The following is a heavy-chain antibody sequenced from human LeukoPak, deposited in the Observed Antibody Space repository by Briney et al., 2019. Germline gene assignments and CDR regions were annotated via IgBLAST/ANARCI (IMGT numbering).Heavy chain of an antibody. Sequence: ASVKVSCKASGYTFTSYGISWVRQAPGQGLEWMGWIGAYNGNTNYAQKLQGRVTMTTDTSTSTAYMELRSLRSDDTAVYYCARGGAAAQNYYYGMDVWGQGTTVTVSS. CDR3: ARGGAAAQNYYYGMDV. J-gene: IGHJ6*02. D-gene: IGHD6-13*01. CDR2: IGAYNGNT. V-gene: IGHV1-18*01. CDR1: GYTFTSYG.